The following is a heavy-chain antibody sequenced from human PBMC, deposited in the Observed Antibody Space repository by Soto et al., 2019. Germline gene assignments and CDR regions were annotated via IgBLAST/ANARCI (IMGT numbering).Heavy chain of an antibody. V-gene: IGHV3-11*01. Sequence: PGGSLRLSCAASGFTFSDYYMSWIRQAPGKGLEWVSYISSSGSTIYYADSVKGRFTISRDNAKNSLYLKMNSLRAEDTVVYFCARDLGAGDPYYYYYMDVWGKGTTVTVSS. CDR3: ARDLGAGDPYYYYYMDV. J-gene: IGHJ6*03. CDR1: GFTFSDYY. CDR2: ISSSGSTI. D-gene: IGHD2-21*01.